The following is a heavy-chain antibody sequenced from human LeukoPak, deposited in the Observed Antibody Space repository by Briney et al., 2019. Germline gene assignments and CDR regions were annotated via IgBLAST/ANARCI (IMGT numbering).Heavy chain of an antibody. D-gene: IGHD6-13*01. V-gene: IGHV3-30*18. CDR1: GFTFSSYG. Sequence: GGSLRLSCAASGFTFSSYGMHWVRQAPGKGLEWVAVISYDGSDKYYADSVKGRFTISRDNSKNTLYLQMNSLRAEDTAVYYCAKDQAAAGDRLVGYWGQGTLVTVSS. CDR3: AKDQAAAGDRLVGY. CDR2: ISYDGSDK. J-gene: IGHJ4*02.